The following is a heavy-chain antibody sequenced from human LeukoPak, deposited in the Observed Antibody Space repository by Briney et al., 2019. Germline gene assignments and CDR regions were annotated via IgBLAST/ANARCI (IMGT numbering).Heavy chain of an antibody. J-gene: IGHJ4*02. CDR1: GGSMTHSY. CDR2: IYFTGST. Sequence: PSETLSLTCTVSGGSMTHSYWGWIRQPPGKGLEWLGHIYFTGSTNSNPSLKSRVTISLDTSKNQLSLRLTSVTATDTAVYYCARGPPYYYDSSGYLSYWGQGTLVTVSS. D-gene: IGHD3-22*01. CDR3: ARGPPYYYDSSGYLSY. V-gene: IGHV4-4*09.